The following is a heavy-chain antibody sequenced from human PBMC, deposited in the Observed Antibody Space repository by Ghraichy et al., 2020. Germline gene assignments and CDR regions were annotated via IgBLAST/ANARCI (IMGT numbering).Heavy chain of an antibody. J-gene: IGHJ6*02. CDR3: TTDAYGDYLEGYYYGMDV. Sequence: GGSLRLSCAASGFTFSNAWMSWVRQAPGKGLEWVGRIKSKTDGGTTDYAAPVKGRFTISRDDSKNTLYLQMNSLKTEDTAVYYCTTDAYGDYLEGYYYGMDVWGQGTTVTVSS. CDR1: GFTFSNAW. CDR2: IKSKTDGGTT. D-gene: IGHD4-17*01. V-gene: IGHV3-15*01.